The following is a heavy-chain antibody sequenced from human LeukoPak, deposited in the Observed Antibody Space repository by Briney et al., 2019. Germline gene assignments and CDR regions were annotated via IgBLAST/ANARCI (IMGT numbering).Heavy chain of an antibody. CDR3: ARGRIAAAGSVDY. Sequence: MASETLSLTCTVSGGSIRSYYWSWIRQPPGKGLEWIGFIYYSGSTNYNPSLKSRVTISIGKFKNHFFLKLIPLTAADTAVYYCARGRIAAAGSVDYWGQGTLVSDPS. V-gene: IGHV4-59*01. CDR2: IYYSGST. CDR1: GGSIRSYY. J-gene: IGHJ4*02. D-gene: IGHD6-13*01.